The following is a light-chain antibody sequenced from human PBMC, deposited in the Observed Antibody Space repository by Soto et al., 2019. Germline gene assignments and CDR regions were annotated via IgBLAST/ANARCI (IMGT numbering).Light chain of an antibody. CDR2: DAS. Sequence: IVLTQSPATLSLSPCETSTFSCMTSQSVSSYLAWYQQKPGQAPRLLIYDASNRATGVPARFSGSGSGTDFTLTISSLEPEDFAVYYCQQRSNWPPTWTFGQGTKVDNK. V-gene: IGKV3-11*01. CDR1: QSVSSY. CDR3: QQRSNWPPTWT. J-gene: IGKJ1*01.